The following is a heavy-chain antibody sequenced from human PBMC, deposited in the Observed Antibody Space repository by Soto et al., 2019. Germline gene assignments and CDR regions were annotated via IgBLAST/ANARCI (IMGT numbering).Heavy chain of an antibody. CDR2: INPNSGGT. Sequence: GASVKVSWKASGYTFTGYYMHWVRQAPGQGLEWMGWINPNSGGTNYAQKFQGRVTMTRDTSISTAYMELSSLRAEDTAVYYCARDRRYYDSSGLTRLFYYYGMDVWGQGTTVTVSS. CDR1: GYTFTGYY. V-gene: IGHV1-2*02. CDR3: ARDRRYYDSSGLTRLFYYYGMDV. J-gene: IGHJ6*02. D-gene: IGHD3-22*01.